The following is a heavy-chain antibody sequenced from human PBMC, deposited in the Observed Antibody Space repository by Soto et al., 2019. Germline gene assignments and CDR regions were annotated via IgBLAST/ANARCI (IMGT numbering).Heavy chain of an antibody. J-gene: IGHJ6*03. CDR1: GFTFSSYS. D-gene: IGHD5-18*01. Sequence: GGSLRLSCAASGFTFSSYSMNWVRQAPGKGLEWVSSISSSSSYIYYPDSVKGRFTISRDNAKNSLYLQMNSLRAEDTAVYYCASSRGYSYGPYYYYMDVWGKGTTVTVSS. V-gene: IGHV3-21*01. CDR3: ASSRGYSYGPYYYYMDV. CDR2: ISSSSSYI.